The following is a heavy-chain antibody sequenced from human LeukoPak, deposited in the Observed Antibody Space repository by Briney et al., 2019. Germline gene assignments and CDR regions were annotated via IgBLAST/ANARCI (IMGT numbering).Heavy chain of an antibody. V-gene: IGHV1-69*13. J-gene: IGHJ6*03. D-gene: IGHD6-13*01. Sequence: GASVKVSCKASGGTFSSYAIGWVRQAPGQGLEWMGGIIPIFGTANYAQKFQGRVTITADESTSTAYMELSSLRSEDTAVYYCARGAAPYYYYMDVWGKGTTVTVSS. CDR3: ARGAAPYYYYMDV. CDR1: GGTFSSYA. CDR2: IIPIFGTA.